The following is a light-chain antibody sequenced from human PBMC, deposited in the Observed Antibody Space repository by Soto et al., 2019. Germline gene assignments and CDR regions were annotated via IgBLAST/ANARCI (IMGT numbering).Light chain of an antibody. J-gene: IGKJ1*01. CDR2: GAS. Sequence: ETILTQSPGTLSLSPGERATLSCRASQSVSSKHLAWYHQKPGQAPRLLIYGASKRATGIPDRFSGSGSGTDFTLTISRLEPEDFAVYYCHHYGDSPQTFGQGTKVEIK. CDR1: QSVSSKH. CDR3: HHYGDSPQT. V-gene: IGKV3-20*01.